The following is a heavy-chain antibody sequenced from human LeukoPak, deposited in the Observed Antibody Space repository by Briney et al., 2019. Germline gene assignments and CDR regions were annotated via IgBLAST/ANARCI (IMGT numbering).Heavy chain of an antibody. CDR3: ARDMMVRGVITDNWFDP. J-gene: IGHJ5*02. V-gene: IGHV4-39*07. CDR1: GGSISSSSYY. D-gene: IGHD3-10*01. Sequence: SETPSLTCTVSGGSISSSSYYWGWIRQPPGKGLEWIGSIYYSGSTYYNPSLKSRVTISVDTSKNQFSLKLSSVTAADTAVYYCARDMMVRGVITDNWFDPWGQGTLVTVSS. CDR2: IYYSGST.